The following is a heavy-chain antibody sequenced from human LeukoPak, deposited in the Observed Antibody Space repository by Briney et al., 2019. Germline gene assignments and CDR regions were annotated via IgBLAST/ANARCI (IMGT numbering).Heavy chain of an antibody. D-gene: IGHD6-19*01. J-gene: IGHJ5*02. CDR1: GYTFTSYG. CDR3: VKGLAVAGSNWFDP. Sequence: ASVKVSCKASGYTFTSYGVTWVRQAPGQGLEWMGWISAYNGNTNYAQKLQGRVTMTTDTSTSTAYMELRSLRSDDTAVYYCVKGLAVAGSNWFDPWGQGTLVTVSS. V-gene: IGHV1-18*01. CDR2: ISAYNGNT.